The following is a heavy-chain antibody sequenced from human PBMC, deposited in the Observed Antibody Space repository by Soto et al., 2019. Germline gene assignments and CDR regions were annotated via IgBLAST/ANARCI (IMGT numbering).Heavy chain of an antibody. J-gene: IGHJ5*02. V-gene: IGHV1-2*02. Sequence: ASVKVSCKASGFSFTGYYIHWLLEAPGQGLEWMGWINAHSGGTEYAQKFQGRVTLTRDTSIATAYLTLTSLTSDDTALYYCAKDLTRQLAYWLDPWGQGTQVTVSS. CDR3: AKDLTRQLAYWLDP. CDR1: GFSFTGYY. D-gene: IGHD6-6*01. CDR2: INAHSGGT.